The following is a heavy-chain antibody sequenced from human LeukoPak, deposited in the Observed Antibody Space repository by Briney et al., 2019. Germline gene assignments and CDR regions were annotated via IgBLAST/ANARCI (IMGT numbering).Heavy chain of an antibody. CDR1: GFTFSSYD. Sequence: PGGSLRLSCAASGFTFSSYDMSWGRQAPGKGLEWVSGISGSGGSTYYADSVKGRFTISRDNSKNTLYLQMNSLRAEDTAVYYCARDVPPDDILTGYYHPWFDPWGQGTLITVSS. CDR2: ISGSGGST. V-gene: IGHV3-23*01. J-gene: IGHJ5*02. D-gene: IGHD3-9*01. CDR3: ARDVPPDDILTGYYHPWFDP.